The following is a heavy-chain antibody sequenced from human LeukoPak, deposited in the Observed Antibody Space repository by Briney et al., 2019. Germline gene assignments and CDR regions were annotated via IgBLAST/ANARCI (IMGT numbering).Heavy chain of an antibody. CDR2: INPSGGST. CDR3: ARDRLGLSSGYDSEHDY. J-gene: IGHJ4*02. CDR1: GYTFTSYY. V-gene: IGHV1-46*01. D-gene: IGHD5-12*01. Sequence: GASVKVSCKASGYTFTSYYMHWVRQAPGQGLEWMGIINPSGGSTSYAQKFQGRVTMTRDTSTSTVYMELSSLRSEDTAVYYCARDRLGLSSGYDSEHDYWGQGTLVTVSS.